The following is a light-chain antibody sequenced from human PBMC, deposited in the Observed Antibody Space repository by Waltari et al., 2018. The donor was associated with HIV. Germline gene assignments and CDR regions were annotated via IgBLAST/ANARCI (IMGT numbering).Light chain of an antibody. J-gene: IGLJ2*01. CDR2: EVV. Sequence: QSALTQPASVSGSPGPSLPISCTGTATEHFDVSWYQHRPGDAPKVIIFEVVNRPSGVSNRFSGSRSGNTASLTISGLLAEDEADYFCTSYISSAIPVFGGGTKVTVL. V-gene: IGLV2-14*01. CDR1: ATEHFD. CDR3: TSYISSAIPV.